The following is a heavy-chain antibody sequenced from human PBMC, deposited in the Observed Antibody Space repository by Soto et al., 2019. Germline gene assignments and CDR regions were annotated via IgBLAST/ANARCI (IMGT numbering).Heavy chain of an antibody. V-gene: IGHV1-18*01. Sequence: SVKVSCKASGYTFTRYGIGWARQAPGQGLEWMGWINTYNGNTSYAQNVQGRVTLTTDTSTSTAYMELRSLRSNDTAIYYCAMVDVYVTPSPQDVWGQGTTVTVSS. J-gene: IGHJ6*02. CDR2: INTYNGNT. CDR3: AMVDVYVTPSPQDV. D-gene: IGHD3-16*01. CDR1: GYTFTRYG.